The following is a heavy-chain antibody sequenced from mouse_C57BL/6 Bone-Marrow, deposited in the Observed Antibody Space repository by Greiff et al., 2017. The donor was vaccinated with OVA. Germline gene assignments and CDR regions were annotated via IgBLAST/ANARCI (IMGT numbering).Heavy chain of an antibody. CDR3: ASLYGSSEYYFDY. D-gene: IGHD1-1*01. J-gene: IGHJ2*01. CDR2: ISYDGSN. Sequence: EVQLVESGPGLVKPSQSLSLTCSVTGYSITSGYYWNWIRQFPGNKLEWMGYISYDGSNNYNPSLKNRISITRDTSKNQFFLKLNSVTTEDTATYYCASLYGSSEYYFDYWGQGTTLTVSS. CDR1: GYSITSGYY. V-gene: IGHV3-6*01.